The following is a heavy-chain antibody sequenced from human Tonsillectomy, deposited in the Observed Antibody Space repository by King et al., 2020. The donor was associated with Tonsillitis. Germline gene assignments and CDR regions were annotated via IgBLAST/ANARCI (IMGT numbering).Heavy chain of an antibody. V-gene: IGHV4-34*01. Sequence: VQLQQWGAGLLKPSETLSLTCAVYGGSFSGYYWSWIRQPPGKGLEWIGEINHSGSTNYNPSLKSRVTISVDTSKNQFSLNLSSVTAADTAVYYCAREPGAPDYWGQGTLVTVSS. J-gene: IGHJ4*02. CDR1: GGSFSGYY. D-gene: IGHD1-26*01. CDR2: INHSGST. CDR3: AREPGAPDY.